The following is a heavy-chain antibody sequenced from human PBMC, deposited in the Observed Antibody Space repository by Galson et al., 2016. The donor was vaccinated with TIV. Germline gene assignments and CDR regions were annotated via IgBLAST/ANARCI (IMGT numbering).Heavy chain of an antibody. D-gene: IGHD5-18*01. CDR1: YA. J-gene: IGHJ4*02. CDR2: VIPIFGTT. V-gene: IGHV1-69*01. CDR3: AKDPYIYGSYLDH. Sequence: YAISWVRQAPGQGLEWMGGVIPIFGTTKYAQKFQGRVTITADESTRIVNMELSSLRSEDTAVYYCAKDPYIYGSYLDHWGQGTLVTVSP.